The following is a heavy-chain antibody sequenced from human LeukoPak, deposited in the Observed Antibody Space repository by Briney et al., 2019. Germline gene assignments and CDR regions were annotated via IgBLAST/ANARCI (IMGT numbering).Heavy chain of an antibody. CDR2: ISGSGGST. CDR3: ARESDASNDLDY. CDR1: GFTFSSHA. J-gene: IGHJ4*02. V-gene: IGHV3-23*01. Sequence: PGGSLRLSCAASGFTFSSHAMSWVRQAPGKGLEWVSGISGSGGSTYYADSVKGRFTISRDNDKNILYLQMNSMRAEDTAVYYCARESDASNDLDYWGQGTLVPVSS. D-gene: IGHD1-1*01.